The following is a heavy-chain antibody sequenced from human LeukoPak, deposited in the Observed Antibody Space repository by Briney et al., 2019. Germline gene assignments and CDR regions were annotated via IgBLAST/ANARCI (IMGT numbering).Heavy chain of an antibody. J-gene: IGHJ4*02. CDR3: ARGEALCDS. CDR1: GGSFSDQC. CDR2: INHGGRT. Sequence: SETLSLTCAVHGGSFSDQCWSWIRQSPGKGLEWIGEINHGGRTNYNPSLKSRVTISIDTPMMQFSLKLTSVTAADTAVYYCARGEALCDSWSQGILVTVSS. D-gene: IGHD3-3*01. V-gene: IGHV4-34*01.